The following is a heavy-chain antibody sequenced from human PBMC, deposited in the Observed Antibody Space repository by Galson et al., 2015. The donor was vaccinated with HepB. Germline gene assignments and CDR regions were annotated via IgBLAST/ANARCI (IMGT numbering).Heavy chain of an antibody. CDR1: GFSFSGYA. Sequence: SLRLSCAASGFSFSGYAMHWVRQAPGKGLEWVTYISYDGSRKYYADSVKGRLTISRDNSKNTLYLQVGSLRTEDTSVYYCARSDYGDYEMRYWGQGTLVAVSS. J-gene: IGHJ4*02. CDR3: ARSDYGDYEMRY. V-gene: IGHV3-30*04. D-gene: IGHD4-17*01. CDR2: ISYDGSRK.